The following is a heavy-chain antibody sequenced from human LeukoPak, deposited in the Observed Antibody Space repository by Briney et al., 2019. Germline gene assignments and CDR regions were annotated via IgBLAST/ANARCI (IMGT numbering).Heavy chain of an antibody. D-gene: IGHD5-12*01. CDR3: AREETESIVATIYYYGMDV. CDR1: GFTFSSYA. Sequence: PGGSLRLSCAASGFTFSSYAMSWVRQAPGKGLEWVSAISGSGGSTYYADSVKGRFTISRDNAKNSLYLQMNSLRAEDTAVYYCAREETESIVATIYYYGMDVWGQGTTVTVSS. J-gene: IGHJ6*02. CDR2: ISGSGGST. V-gene: IGHV3-23*01.